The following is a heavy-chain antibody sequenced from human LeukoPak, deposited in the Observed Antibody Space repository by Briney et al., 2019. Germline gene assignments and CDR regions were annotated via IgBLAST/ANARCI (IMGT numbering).Heavy chain of an antibody. CDR2: ISSNGGST. V-gene: IGHV3-64*01. J-gene: IGHJ4*02. CDR1: GFTFSVSV. CDR3: ARDLSGGGLDY. Sequence: GGSLRLSCAASGFTFSVSVMHWVRQAPGKGLEYVSVISSNGGSTSYANSVKGRFTISRDNSKNTLYLQMGSLRAEDMTVYYCARDLSGGGLDYWGQGTLVTVSS. D-gene: IGHD3-10*01.